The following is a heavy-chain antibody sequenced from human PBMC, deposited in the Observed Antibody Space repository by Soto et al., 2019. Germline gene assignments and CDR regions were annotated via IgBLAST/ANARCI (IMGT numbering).Heavy chain of an antibody. CDR2: ISPHNRNT. V-gene: IGHV1-18*01. CDR3: ARDEGGYDILTGYYKAHHFDQ. J-gene: IGHJ4*02. CDR1: GYTFGHFY. Sequence: QVQLVQSGAEVKRPGDSVKVSCQASGYTFGHFYITWVRQAPGQGLEWMGAISPHNRNTNYSEKFRGRVTMTTDTSTTTAYMELRSLRSDDTAVYYCARDEGGYDILTGYYKAHHFDQWGQGALVTVSS. D-gene: IGHD3-9*01.